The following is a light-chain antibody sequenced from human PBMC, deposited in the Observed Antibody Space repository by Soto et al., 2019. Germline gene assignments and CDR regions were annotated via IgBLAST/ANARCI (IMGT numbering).Light chain of an antibody. Sequence: QSVLTQPASVSGSPGQSITISCTGTSTDVGSHKLVSWYQQYPGNAPKLIIFEAYKRPSGVSNRFSGSKSGSTASLTISGLQAEDEADYYCSSYTSSGTYVFGTGTRSPS. CDR1: STDVGSHKL. CDR3: SSYTSSGTYV. CDR2: EAY. J-gene: IGLJ1*01. V-gene: IGLV2-14*02.